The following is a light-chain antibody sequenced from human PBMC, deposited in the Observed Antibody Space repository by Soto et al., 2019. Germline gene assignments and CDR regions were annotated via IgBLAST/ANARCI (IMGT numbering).Light chain of an antibody. V-gene: IGKV3-11*01. CDR3: QQSYSTPPFT. CDR2: DAS. J-gene: IGKJ3*01. CDR1: QSIGSY. Sequence: EIVLTQSPATLSLSLGERATLSCRASQSIGSYLAWYQHKLGQPPRLLIYDASNRATGIPVRFSGSGSGTDFTLTISSLEPEDFATYYCQQSYSTPPFTFGPGTKVDIK.